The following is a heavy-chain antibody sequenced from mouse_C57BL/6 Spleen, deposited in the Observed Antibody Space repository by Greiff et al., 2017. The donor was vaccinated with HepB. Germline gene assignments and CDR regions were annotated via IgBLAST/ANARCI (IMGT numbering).Heavy chain of an antibody. CDR2: IYPGSGST. D-gene: IGHD1-1*01. Sequence: QVQLQQPGAELVKPGASVKMSCKASGYTSTSYWITWVKQRPGQGLEWIGDIYPGSGSTNYNEKFKSKATLTVDTSSSTAYMQLSSLTSEDSAVYYCARIGYYGSSYGDAMDYWGQGTSVTVSS. CDR3: ARIGYYGSSYGDAMDY. J-gene: IGHJ4*01. V-gene: IGHV1-55*01. CDR1: GYTSTSYW.